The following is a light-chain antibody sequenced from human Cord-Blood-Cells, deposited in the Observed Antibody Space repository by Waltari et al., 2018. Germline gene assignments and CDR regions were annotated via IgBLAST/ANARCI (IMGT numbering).Light chain of an antibody. CDR3: YSTDSSGNHRV. CDR1: ALTNKF. V-gene: IGLV3-10*01. CDR2: EDS. J-gene: IGLJ2*01. Sequence: SYELTQPPSVSVSPGQTARITCSGDALTNKFAYWYQQKSGQPPVLVIYEDSKRPSGIPERFSGSSSGTMATLTISGAQVEDEADYYCYSTDSSGNHRVFGGGTKLTVL.